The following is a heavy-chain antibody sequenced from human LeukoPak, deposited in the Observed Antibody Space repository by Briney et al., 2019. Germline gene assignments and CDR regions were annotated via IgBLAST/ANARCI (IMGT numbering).Heavy chain of an antibody. D-gene: IGHD3-16*02. V-gene: IGHV3-66*04. CDR2: IYSGGST. CDR3: ARHHDYLWMTYRRPGDYFDF. CDR1: GYTVSSNY. Sequence: GGSLRLSCAASGYTVSSNYMSWVRQAPGKGLEWVSVIYSGGSTYYADSVKGRFTISRDNSKNTLYLQMNSLRAEDTAVYYCARHHDYLWMTYRRPGDYFDFWGQGILVTVSS. J-gene: IGHJ4*02.